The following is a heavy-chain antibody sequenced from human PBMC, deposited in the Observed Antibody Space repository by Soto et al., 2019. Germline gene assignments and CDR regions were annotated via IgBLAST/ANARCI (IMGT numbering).Heavy chain of an antibody. V-gene: IGHV1-8*01. Sequence: ASVKVSCKASGYTFTSYDINWVRQATGQGLEWMGWMNPNSGNTGYAQKFQGRVTMTRNTSISTAYMELSSLRSEDTAVYYCARQTAKYDFWSGYHGYSYYYMDVWGKGTTVTVSS. CDR1: GYTFTSYD. J-gene: IGHJ6*03. D-gene: IGHD3-3*01. CDR2: MNPNSGNT. CDR3: ARQTAKYDFWSGYHGYSYYYMDV.